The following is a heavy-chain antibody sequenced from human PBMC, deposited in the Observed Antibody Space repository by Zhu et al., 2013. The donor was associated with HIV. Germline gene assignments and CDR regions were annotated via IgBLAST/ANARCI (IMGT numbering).Heavy chain of an antibody. CDR3: ARDFPVAGYFRGMDV. CDR1: GYTFTAYY. V-gene: IGHV1-2*02. CDR2: INPNTGGT. Sequence: QVQVVQSGAEVKKPGASVKVSCKASGYTFTAYYIHWLRQAPGQGLEWMGWINPNTGGTNFAQKFQGRVTMTRDTSIRTAYMGLRSLRSDDTAVYYCARDFPVAGYFRGMDVWGKGTTVTVSS. J-gene: IGHJ6*04. D-gene: IGHD6-19*01.